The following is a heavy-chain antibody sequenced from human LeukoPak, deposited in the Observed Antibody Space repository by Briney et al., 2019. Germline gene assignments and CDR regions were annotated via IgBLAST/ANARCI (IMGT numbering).Heavy chain of an antibody. Sequence: ASVKVSCKASGYIFTDYYIHWVRQAPGQGHEWMGRINPNSSGTNFAQKFQARVTMTSDTSISTAYMEVSGLEPDDTAVYYCARARYCYTTSCPLDYWGQGTLVTVSS. D-gene: IGHD2-2*01. CDR3: ARARYCYTTSCPLDY. V-gene: IGHV1-2*06. CDR2: INPNSSGT. J-gene: IGHJ4*02. CDR1: GYIFTDYY.